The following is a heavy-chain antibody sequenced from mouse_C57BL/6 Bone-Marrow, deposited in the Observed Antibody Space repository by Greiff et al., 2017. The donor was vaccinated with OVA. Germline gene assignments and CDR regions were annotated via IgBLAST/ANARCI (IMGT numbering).Heavy chain of an antibody. CDR3: ARHGDGYYASYFDY. Sequence: VKLLESGPELVKPGASVKLSCTASGYAFSSSWMNWVKQRPGQGLEWIGRLYPGDGDTNYTGKFKGKATLTADKSSSTAYMQLSSLTSEDSAVYFCARHGDGYYASYFDYWGQGTTLTVSS. D-gene: IGHD2-3*01. V-gene: IGHV1-82*01. J-gene: IGHJ2*01. CDR2: LYPGDGDT. CDR1: GYAFSSSW.